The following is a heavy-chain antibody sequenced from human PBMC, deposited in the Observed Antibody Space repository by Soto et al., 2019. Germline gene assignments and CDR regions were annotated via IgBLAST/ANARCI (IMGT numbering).Heavy chain of an antibody. CDR2: ISYDGSNK. Sequence: GGSLRLSCAASGFTFSGYGMHWVRQAPGEGLEWVAVISYDGSNKYYADSVKGRFTISRDNSKNTLYLQMNSLRAEDTAVYYCAKEDYYDSSGYPLNFDYWGQGTLVTVSS. D-gene: IGHD3-22*01. CDR3: AKEDYYDSSGYPLNFDY. J-gene: IGHJ4*02. V-gene: IGHV3-30*18. CDR1: GFTFSGYG.